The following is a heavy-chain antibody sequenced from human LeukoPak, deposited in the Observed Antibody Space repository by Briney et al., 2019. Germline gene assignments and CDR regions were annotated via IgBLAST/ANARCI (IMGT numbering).Heavy chain of an antibody. V-gene: IGHV3-48*04. CDR3: ARDTRPYSGSYLGY. J-gene: IGHJ4*02. Sequence: PGGSLRLSCAASGFTFSSYSMNWVRQAPGKGLEWVSYISSSSSTIYYADSVKGRFTISRDNAKNSLYLQMNSLRAEDTAVYYCARDTRPYSGSYLGYWGQGTLVTVSS. CDR1: GFTFSSYS. D-gene: IGHD1-26*01. CDR2: ISSSSSTI.